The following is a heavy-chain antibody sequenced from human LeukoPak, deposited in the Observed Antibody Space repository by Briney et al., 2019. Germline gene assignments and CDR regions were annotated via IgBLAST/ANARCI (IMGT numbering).Heavy chain of an antibody. CDR3: ARAGFTMIEV. CDR1: GFTFSSYW. CDR2: IKQDGSEK. Sequence: GGSLRLSCAACGFTFSSYWMSWVRQAPGKGLEWVANIKQDGSEKYYVDSVKGRFTISRDNAKNSLYLQMNSLRAEDTAVYYCARAGFTMIEVWGQGTLVTVSS. D-gene: IGHD3-22*01. J-gene: IGHJ4*02. V-gene: IGHV3-7*03.